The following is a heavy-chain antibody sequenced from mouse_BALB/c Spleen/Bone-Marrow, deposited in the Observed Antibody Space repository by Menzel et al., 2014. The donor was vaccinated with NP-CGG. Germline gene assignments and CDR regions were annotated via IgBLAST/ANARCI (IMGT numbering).Heavy chain of an antibody. Sequence: VQLQQSGPSVVKPSQTLSLPCSVTGDSITSGFWNWIRKFPGNKLEYMGYISCSGTTYYNPSLKSRISFTRDTSKNQYYLQLISVTTEDTATYFCARWDFGNHYAMDYWGQGTSVTVSS. D-gene: IGHD2-1*01. J-gene: IGHJ4*01. CDR2: ISCSGTT. V-gene: IGHV3-8*02. CDR3: ARWDFGNHYAMDY. CDR1: GDSITSGF.